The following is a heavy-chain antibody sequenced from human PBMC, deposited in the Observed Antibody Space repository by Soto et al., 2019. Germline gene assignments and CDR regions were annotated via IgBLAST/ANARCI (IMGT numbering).Heavy chain of an antibody. Sequence: ASAKVSCKASGYTFTSYNMHWVRQAPGQGLEWMGIINPSGGRTSYAQKFQGRVTVTRDTSASTVYMELSSLRSEDTAVYYCARDGGNWNCDYWGQGALVTVSS. D-gene: IGHD1-7*01. CDR2: INPSGGRT. CDR3: ARDGGNWNCDY. J-gene: IGHJ4*02. V-gene: IGHV1-46*01. CDR1: GYTFTSYN.